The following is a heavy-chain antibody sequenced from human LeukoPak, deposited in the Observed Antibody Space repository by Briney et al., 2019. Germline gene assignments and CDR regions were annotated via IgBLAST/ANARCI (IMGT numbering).Heavy chain of an antibody. J-gene: IGHJ4*02. CDR1: GYILTNFY. V-gene: IGHV1-46*01. Sequence: ASVKVSCKASGYILTNFYMHWVRQAPGQGLEWMGIINPSAGTTSYAQKFQGRVTMTKDPSTSTDYMELSSLRSEDTAVYYCARGGLQFDYWGQGTLVTVSS. CDR2: INPSAGTT. CDR3: ARGGLQFDY. D-gene: IGHD3-10*01.